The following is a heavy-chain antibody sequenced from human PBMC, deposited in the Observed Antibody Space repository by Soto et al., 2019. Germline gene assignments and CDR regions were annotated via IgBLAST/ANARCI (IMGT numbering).Heavy chain of an antibody. CDR3: ARNTPRMKYYDFWSGPLPHYGMDV. CDR2: IYHSGST. CDR1: GGSISSGGYS. D-gene: IGHD3-3*01. V-gene: IGHV4-30-2*01. Sequence: SETLSLTCAVSGGSISSGGYSWSWIRQPPGKGLEWIGYIYHSGSTYYNPSLKSRVTISVDRSKNQFSLKLSSVTAADTAMYYCARNTPRMKYYDFWSGPLPHYGMDVWGQGTTVTVS. J-gene: IGHJ6*02.